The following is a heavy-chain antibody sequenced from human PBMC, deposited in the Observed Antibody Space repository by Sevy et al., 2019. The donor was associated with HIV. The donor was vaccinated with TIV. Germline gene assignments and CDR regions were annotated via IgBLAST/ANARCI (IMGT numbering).Heavy chain of an antibody. V-gene: IGHV3-15*01. Sequence: GGCLRLSCAASGFTFSNAWMSWVRQSPGKGLEWFGRIRSKAGGGTTDYATIFKGKSTISRDDSRDILYLQLNSLETEDTAVYVYTTDHRRDGVVVVPFEYWGQGTLVTVSS. J-gene: IGHJ4*02. CDR3: TTDHRRDGVVVVPFEY. D-gene: IGHD2-15*01. CDR1: GFTFSNAW. CDR2: IRSKAGGGTT.